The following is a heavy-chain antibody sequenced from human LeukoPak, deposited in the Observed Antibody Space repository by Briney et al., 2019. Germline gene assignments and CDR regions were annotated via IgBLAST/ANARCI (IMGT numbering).Heavy chain of an antibody. J-gene: IGHJ4*02. Sequence: SETLSLTCTVSGGSISSYYWSWIRQPPGKGLEWIGYIYYSGSTNYNPSLKSRVTISVDTSKNQFSLKVSSVTAADTAVYYCARAPNFYDILTTYSIRGKYFDYWGQGTLVTVSS. V-gene: IGHV4-59*12. CDR3: ARAPNFYDILTTYSIRGKYFDY. D-gene: IGHD3-9*01. CDR2: IYYSGST. CDR1: GGSISSYY.